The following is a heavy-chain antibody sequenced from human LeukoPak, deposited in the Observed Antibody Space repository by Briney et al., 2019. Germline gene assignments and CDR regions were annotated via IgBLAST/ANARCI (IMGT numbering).Heavy chain of an antibody. CDR3: AKDLIIRIDY. Sequence: GGSLRLSCAASGFTFSSYSMNWVRQAPGKGLEWVSYISSSSSTIYYADSVKGRFTISRDNAKNSLYLQMNSLRAEDTAVYYCAKDLIIRIDYWGQGTLVTVSS. V-gene: IGHV3-48*01. D-gene: IGHD3-10*01. CDR1: GFTFSSYS. CDR2: ISSSSSTI. J-gene: IGHJ4*02.